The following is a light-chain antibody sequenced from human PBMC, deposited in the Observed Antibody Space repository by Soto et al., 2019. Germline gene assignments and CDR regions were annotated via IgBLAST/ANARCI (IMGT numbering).Light chain of an antibody. CDR2: DAS. J-gene: IGKJ1*01. CDR3: QQRIDWPRT. CDR1: KGVSNY. Sequence: EIVLTQSPATLSLSPGERATLSCRSSKGVSNYLAWYQQRPGQAPRLLIYDASNRATGIPARFSGSGSGTDFTLTISSLEPEDVAFYYCQQRIDWPRTFGQGTKVEI. V-gene: IGKV3-11*01.